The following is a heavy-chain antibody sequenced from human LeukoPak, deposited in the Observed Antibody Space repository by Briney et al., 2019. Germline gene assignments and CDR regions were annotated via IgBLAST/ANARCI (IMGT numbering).Heavy chain of an antibody. J-gene: IGHJ4*02. CDR1: GYTFSTYG. CDR2: ISAYNDNT. Sequence: ASVKVSCKASGYTFSTYGISWVRQAPGQGLEWMGWISAYNDNTNYAQKFQGRVTMSTDTSTSTAYMELRSLRSDDTAMYYCARDRGYGSGSYSDYWGQGTLVTVSS. D-gene: IGHD3-10*01. CDR3: ARDRGYGSGSYSDY. V-gene: IGHV1-18*01.